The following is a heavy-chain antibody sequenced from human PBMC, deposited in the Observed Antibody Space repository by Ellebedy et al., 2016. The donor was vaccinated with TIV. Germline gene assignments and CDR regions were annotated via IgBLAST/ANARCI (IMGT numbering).Heavy chain of an antibody. V-gene: IGHV4-39*01. J-gene: IGHJ2*01. CDR2: IYYSGST. Sequence: SETLSLTXTVSGGSISSSSYYWGWIRQPPGKGLEWIGSIYYSGSTYYNPSLKSRVTISVDTSKNQFSLKLSSVTAADTAVYYCARGRSSGWYRANYWYFDLWGRGTLVTVSS. CDR3: ARGRSSGWYRANYWYFDL. D-gene: IGHD6-19*01. CDR1: GGSISSSSYY.